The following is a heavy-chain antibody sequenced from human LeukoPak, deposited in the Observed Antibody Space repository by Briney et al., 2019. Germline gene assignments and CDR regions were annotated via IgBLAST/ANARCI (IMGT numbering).Heavy chain of an antibody. V-gene: IGHV4-39*07. D-gene: IGHD3-9*01. CDR2: IYYSGST. CDR1: GGSISSSSYY. Sequence: SETLSLTCTVSGGSISSSSYYWGWIRQPPGKGLEWIGSIYYSGSTYYNPSLKSRVTISVDTSKNQFSLKLSSVTAADTAVYYCASPLPDYDILHGMDVWGQGTTVTVSS. J-gene: IGHJ6*02. CDR3: ASPLPDYDILHGMDV.